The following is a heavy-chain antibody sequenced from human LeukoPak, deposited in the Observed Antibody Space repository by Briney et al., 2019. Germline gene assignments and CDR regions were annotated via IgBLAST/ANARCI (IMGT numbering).Heavy chain of an antibody. D-gene: IGHD4-17*01. Sequence: ASVNVSCKASGYTFTSYYMHWVRQAPGQGLEWMGIINPSGGSTSYAQKFQGRVTMTRDTSTSTVYMELSSLRSEDTAVYYCARDFERATVTTDPGGYWGQGTLVTVSS. V-gene: IGHV1-46*01. CDR3: ARDFERATVTTDPGGY. CDR2: INPSGGST. CDR1: GYTFTSYY. J-gene: IGHJ4*02.